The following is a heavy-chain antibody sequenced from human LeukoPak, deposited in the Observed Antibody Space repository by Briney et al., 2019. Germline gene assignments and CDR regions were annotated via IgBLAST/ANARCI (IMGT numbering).Heavy chain of an antibody. D-gene: IGHD6-19*01. J-gene: IGHJ4*02. CDR2: INHSGST. CDR1: GGAFSGYY. V-gene: IGHV4-34*01. Sequence: SETLSLTCAVCGGAFSGYYWGWIRQPPGKGLEWIGEINHSGSTNYNPSLKSRVTISVDTSKNQFSLKLSSVTAADTAVYYCARGKGPYSSGWGHYFDYTGQGTLVTVSS. CDR3: ARGKGPYSSGWGHYFDY.